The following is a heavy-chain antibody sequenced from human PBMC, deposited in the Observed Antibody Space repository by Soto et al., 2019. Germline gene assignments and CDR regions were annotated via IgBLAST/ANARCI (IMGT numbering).Heavy chain of an antibody. CDR2: INSDGSST. Sequence: GGSLRLSCAAPGFTFSSYWMHWVRQAPGKGLVWVSRINSDGSSTSYADSVKGRLTISRDNAKNTLYLQMNSLRAEDTAVYYCARDHIAVAGPHYWGQGTLVTVSS. D-gene: IGHD6-19*01. V-gene: IGHV3-74*01. CDR1: GFTFSSYW. J-gene: IGHJ4*02. CDR3: ARDHIAVAGPHY.